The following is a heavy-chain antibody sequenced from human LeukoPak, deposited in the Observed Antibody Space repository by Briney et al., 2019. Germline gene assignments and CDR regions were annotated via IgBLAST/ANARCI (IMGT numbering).Heavy chain of an antibody. CDR1: GFTYSNYW. CDR2: INPDGTTT. V-gene: IGHV3-74*01. J-gene: IGHJ5*02. Sequence: PGGPLRSSCVGSGFTYSNYWMHLVRQAPGKGPVWVSRINPDGTTTDYADSVKGRFTISRDNAKNLLYLQMNGLRADDTAVYYCAKDLSWNTADRWGQGTLVTVSS. D-gene: IGHD1/OR15-1a*01. CDR3: AKDLSWNTADR.